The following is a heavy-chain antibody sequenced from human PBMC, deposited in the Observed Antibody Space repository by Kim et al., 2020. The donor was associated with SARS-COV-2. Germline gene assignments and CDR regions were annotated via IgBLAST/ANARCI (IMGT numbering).Heavy chain of an antibody. CDR3: ARASSSLVQGGFYYYGMAV. J-gene: IGHJ6*02. CDR1: GYTFTSYT. CDR2: INAGNGYT. Sequence: ASVKVSCKTSGYTFTSYTMVWVRQAPGQRLEWMGWINAGNGYTKFSQNFEGRVTITRDTYATTVHMELSSLRSEDTAVYYCARASSSLVQGGFYYYGMAVWGQATTVTVSS. V-gene: IGHV1-3*01. D-gene: IGHD3-10*01.